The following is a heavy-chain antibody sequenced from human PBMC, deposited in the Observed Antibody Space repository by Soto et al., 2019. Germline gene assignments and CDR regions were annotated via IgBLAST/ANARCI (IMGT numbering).Heavy chain of an antibody. J-gene: IGHJ6*02. CDR3: ARSQGSSTSLEIYYYYYYGMDV. D-gene: IGHD2-2*01. V-gene: IGHV1-2*04. CDR1: GYTFTGYY. Sequence: GASVKVSCKASGYTFTGYYMHWVRQAPGQGLEWMGWINPNSGGTNYAQKFQGWVTMTRDESTSTAYMELSSLRSEDTAVYYCARSQGSSTSLEIYYYYYYGMDVWGQGTTVTVSS. CDR2: INPNSGGT.